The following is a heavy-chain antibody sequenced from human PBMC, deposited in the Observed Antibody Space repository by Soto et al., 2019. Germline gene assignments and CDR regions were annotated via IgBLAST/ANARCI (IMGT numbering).Heavy chain of an antibody. CDR3: AGVSGYDYADAFDI. CDR1: GYTFTSYD. CDR2: IIPILGIA. V-gene: IGHV1-69*04. J-gene: IGHJ3*02. D-gene: IGHD5-12*01. Sequence: SVKVSCKASGYTFTSYDINWVRQATGQGLEWMGRIIPILGIANYAQKFQGRVTITADKSTSTAYMELSSLRSEDTAVYYCAGVSGYDYADAFDIWGQGTMVTVSS.